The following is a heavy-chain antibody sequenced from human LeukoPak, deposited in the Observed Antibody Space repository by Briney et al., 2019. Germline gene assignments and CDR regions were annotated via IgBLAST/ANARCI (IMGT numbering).Heavy chain of an antibody. J-gene: IGHJ5*01. Sequence: GGSLRLSCAASGFTLRGYGMHWVRQAPGKGLEWVAFIRYDGSDKSYADFVKGRFTISRDNTKNTLYLQMNSLRAEDTAVYYCAKDRHAPGRYCSSTSCFPFDSWGQGTLVTVSS. V-gene: IGHV3-30*02. CDR2: IRYDGSDK. CDR3: AKDRHAPGRYCSSTSCFPFDS. CDR1: GFTLRGYG. D-gene: IGHD2-2*01.